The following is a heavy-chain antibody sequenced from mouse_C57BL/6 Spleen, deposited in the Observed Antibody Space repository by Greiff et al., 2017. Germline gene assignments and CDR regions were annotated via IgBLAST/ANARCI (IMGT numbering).Heavy chain of an antibody. J-gene: IGHJ4*01. Sequence: VQLQQPGAELVRPGTSVKLSCKASGYTFTSYWMHWVKQRPGQGLEWIGVIDPSDSYTNYNQKFKGKATLTVDTSSSTAYMQLSSLTSEDSAVYYCAEGGAMDDWGQGTSVTVSS. V-gene: IGHV1-59*01. CDR3: AEGGAMDD. CDR1: GYTFTSYW. CDR2: IDPSDSYT.